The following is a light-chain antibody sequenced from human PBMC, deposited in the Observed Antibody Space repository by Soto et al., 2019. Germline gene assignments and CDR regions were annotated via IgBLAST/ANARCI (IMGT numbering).Light chain of an antibody. CDR2: GAS. J-gene: IGKJ3*01. CDR1: QNVSSSY. Sequence: DIVLTQSPGTLSLSPGERATLSCRASQNVSSSYLAWYQQKPGQAPRLLIYGASSRATGIPDRFSGSGSGTDFTLTISRLEPEDFAVCYCQQYSSSPLTFGPGTKVDIK. CDR3: QQYSSSPLT. V-gene: IGKV3-20*01.